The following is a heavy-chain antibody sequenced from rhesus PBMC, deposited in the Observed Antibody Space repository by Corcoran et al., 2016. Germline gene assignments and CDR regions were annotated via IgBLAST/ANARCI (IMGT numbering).Heavy chain of an antibody. V-gene: IGHV4-73*01. J-gene: IGHJ6*01. CDR1: GGSISGYYY. CDR3: ARSAAAGTGRYYYGLDS. CDR2: IYGNSAST. Sequence: QVQLQQWGEGLVKPSETLSLTCAVYGGSISGYYYWSWIRQPPGKGLEWIGYIYGNSASTNYNPSLKIRVTISKDTSKNRFSRKLSSVTAADTAVYYCARSAAAGTGRYYYGLDSWGQGVVVTVSS. D-gene: IGHD6-25*01.